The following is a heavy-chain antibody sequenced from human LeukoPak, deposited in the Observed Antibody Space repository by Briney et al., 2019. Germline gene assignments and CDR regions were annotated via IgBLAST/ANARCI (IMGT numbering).Heavy chain of an antibody. CDR2: ISYDESNE. CDR3: ATSTDADAFDI. J-gene: IGHJ3*02. V-gene: IGHV3-30-3*01. Sequence: GGSLRLSCAASGFTFSSYAMHWVRQAPGKGLEWVAVISYDESNEYYADSVKGRFTISRDNSKNTLYLQMNSLRAEDTAVYYCATSTDADAFDIWGQGTMVTVSS. CDR1: GFTFSSYA. D-gene: IGHD2-2*01.